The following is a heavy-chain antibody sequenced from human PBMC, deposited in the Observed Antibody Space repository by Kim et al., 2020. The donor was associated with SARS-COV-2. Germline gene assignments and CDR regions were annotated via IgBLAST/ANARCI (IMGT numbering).Heavy chain of an antibody. J-gene: IGHJ4*02. CDR3: ARDYYDSSGYRIDY. V-gene: IGHV4-34*01. D-gene: IGHD3-22*01. Sequence: TPSLKSRVTISVDTSKNQFSLKLSSVTAADTAVYYCARDYYDSSGYRIDYWGQGTLVTVSS.